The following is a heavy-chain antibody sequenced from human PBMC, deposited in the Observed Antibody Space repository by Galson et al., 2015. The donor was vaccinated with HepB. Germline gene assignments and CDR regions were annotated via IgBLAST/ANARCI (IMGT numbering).Heavy chain of an antibody. CDR2: TFYRSMWKN. V-gene: IGHV6-1*01. J-gene: IGHJ4*02. CDR1: GDSVSSNSAA. CDR3: TRDLSMRFDY. D-gene: IGHD2/OR15-2a*01. Sequence: CAISGDSVSSNSAAWNWIRQSPSRGLEWLGRTFYRSMWKNDYAIFVSGRITINPETSENQFSLQLNSVTPEATAVYYCTRDLSMRFDYWGQGTMVTVSS.